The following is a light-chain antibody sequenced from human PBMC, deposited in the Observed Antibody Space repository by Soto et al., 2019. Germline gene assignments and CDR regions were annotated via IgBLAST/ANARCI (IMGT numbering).Light chain of an antibody. CDR3: QQSYSTLRWT. CDR2: AAS. CDR1: QGISTY. J-gene: IGKJ1*01. V-gene: IGKV1-39*01. Sequence: DIQMNHSPYSLSASVGDRVTITCRASQGISTYLNWYHQKPGKTPKLLIYAASSLQTGVPSRFSVSGSETDFTLTIARLQPEDVATYFRQQSYSTLRWTFGQGTQVEIK.